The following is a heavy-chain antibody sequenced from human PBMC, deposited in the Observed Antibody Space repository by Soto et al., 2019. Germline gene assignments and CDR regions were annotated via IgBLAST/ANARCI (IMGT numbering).Heavy chain of an antibody. CDR2: INPNSGAT. CDR3: ARDSHYDILTGYSRNAVDI. V-gene: IGHV1-2*02. J-gene: IGHJ3*02. D-gene: IGHD3-9*01. CDR1: GYTFIGYY. Sequence: ASVKVSCKASGYTFIGYYMHWVRQAPGQGLEWMGWINPNSGATNYAQKFQGRVTVTRDTSINTAYMELRRLRSDDTAPYYCARDSHYDILTGYSRNAVDIWGQGTIVTVSS.